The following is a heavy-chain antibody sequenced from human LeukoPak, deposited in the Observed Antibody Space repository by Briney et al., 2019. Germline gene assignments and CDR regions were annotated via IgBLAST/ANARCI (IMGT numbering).Heavy chain of an antibody. D-gene: IGHD3-10*01. Sequence: HPGRSLRLSCAASGFTFCSYGMHWVRQAPGKGLEWVAVIWYDGSNKQYADSVKGRFTISRDNSKNTLYLQMNSLRAEDTAVYYCARELQSSSYAKLDYWGQGTLVTVSS. J-gene: IGHJ4*02. CDR1: GFTFCSYG. CDR3: ARELQSSSYAKLDY. V-gene: IGHV3-33*01. CDR2: IWYDGSNK.